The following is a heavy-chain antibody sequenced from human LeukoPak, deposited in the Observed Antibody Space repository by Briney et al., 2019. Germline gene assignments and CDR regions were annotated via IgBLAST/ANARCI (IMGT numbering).Heavy chain of an antibody. CDR2: INHSGST. Sequence: PSETLSLTCAVYGGSFSGYYWSWIRQPPGKGLEWIGEINHSGSTNYNPSLKSRVTMSVDTSKNQFSLKLSSVTAADTAVYYCAKGHGWEASYYYYYMDVWGKGTTVTISS. V-gene: IGHV4-34*01. CDR3: AKGHGWEASYYYYYMDV. J-gene: IGHJ6*03. D-gene: IGHD1-26*01. CDR1: GGSFSGYY.